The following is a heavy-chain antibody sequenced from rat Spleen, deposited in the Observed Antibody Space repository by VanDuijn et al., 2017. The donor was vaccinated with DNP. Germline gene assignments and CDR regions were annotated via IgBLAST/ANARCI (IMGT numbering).Heavy chain of an antibody. V-gene: IGHV5-25*01. D-gene: IGHD1-10*01. Sequence: EVQLVESGGGLVQPGRSLKLSCAASGFTFSDYHMVWVRQAPKKSLEWVATISTGGGNTYYRDSVKGRFTISRDNEKSTLYLQMDSLRSEDTATYYCATRYNNFFDYWGQGVMVTVSS. J-gene: IGHJ2*01. CDR2: ISTGGGNT. CDR1: GFTFSDYH. CDR3: ATRYNNFFDY.